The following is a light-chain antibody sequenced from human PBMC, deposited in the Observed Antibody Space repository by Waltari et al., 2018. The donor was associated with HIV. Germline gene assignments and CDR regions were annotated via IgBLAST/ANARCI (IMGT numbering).Light chain of an antibody. V-gene: IGKV4-1*01. Sequence: DIVMTQSSDSLAVSLGERAAINCKSSQSVLYSSDNMNYLAWYQQRPGQPPKLLIYWASTRESGVPDRFSGSGSGTDFTLTISSLQAEDVAVYYCQQSYSPPLTFGGGTKVEIK. CDR2: WAS. CDR3: QQSYSPPLT. CDR1: QSVLYSSDNMNY. J-gene: IGKJ4*01.